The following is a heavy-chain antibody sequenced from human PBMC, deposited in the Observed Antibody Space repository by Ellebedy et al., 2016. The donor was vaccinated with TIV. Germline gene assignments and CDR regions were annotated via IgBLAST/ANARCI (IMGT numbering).Heavy chain of an antibody. J-gene: IGHJ4*02. D-gene: IGHD4-17*01. Sequence: PGGSLRLSCAAFGFTFTSYGLHWVRQAPGKGLEWVAFVSSNGFNTYYRDSVRGRFSISRDNAKDTLYLQMSSLRHEDTAVYHCVRGKGYDFGEEWGQGTLVSVSS. CDR1: GFTFTSYG. V-gene: IGHV3-30*03. CDR3: VRGKGYDFGEE. CDR2: VSSNGFNT.